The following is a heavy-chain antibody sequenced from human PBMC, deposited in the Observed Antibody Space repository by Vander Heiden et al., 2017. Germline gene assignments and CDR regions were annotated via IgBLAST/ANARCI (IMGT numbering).Heavy chain of an antibody. CDR2: IIPIFGTA. D-gene: IGHD2-15*01. CDR1: GGTFSSYA. V-gene: IGHV1-69*01. J-gene: IGHJ5*02. CDR3: AVDGCSGVSCYIWFDP. Sequence: QVQLVQSGAEVKKPGSSVKVSCKASGGTFSSYAISWVRQAPGQGLEWMGGIIPIFGTANYAQYFQGRVTITADESTSTAYMELSSLRSQDTAVYYCAVDGCSGVSCYIWFDPWGQGTVVSVSS.